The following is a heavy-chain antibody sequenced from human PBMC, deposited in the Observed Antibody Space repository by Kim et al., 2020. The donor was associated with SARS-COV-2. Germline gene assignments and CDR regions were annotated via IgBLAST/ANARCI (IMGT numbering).Heavy chain of an antibody. Sequence: GGSLRLSCAASGFTFSSYSMNWVRQAPGKGLEWVSSISSSSSYIYYADSVEGRFTISRDNAKNSLYLQMNSLRAEDTAVYYCAREYPGYCSSTSCYRAFDIWGQGTMVTVSS. J-gene: IGHJ3*02. V-gene: IGHV3-21*01. CDR1: GFTFSSYS. CDR2: ISSSSSYI. CDR3: AREYPGYCSSTSCYRAFDI. D-gene: IGHD2-2*03.